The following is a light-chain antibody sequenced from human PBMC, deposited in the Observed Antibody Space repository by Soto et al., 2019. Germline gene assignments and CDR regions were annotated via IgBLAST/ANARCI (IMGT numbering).Light chain of an antibody. CDR3: QQRSNWPRT. Sequence: EIVLTQSPATLSLSPGERATLSCRASQSVSSYLAWYQQKPGQAPRLVIYGASNRAAGTPARFTGSGSGTDFTLTISRLEREDFAVYYCQQRSNWPRTFGQGTKLAIK. V-gene: IGKV3-11*01. J-gene: IGKJ2*01. CDR2: GAS. CDR1: QSVSSY.